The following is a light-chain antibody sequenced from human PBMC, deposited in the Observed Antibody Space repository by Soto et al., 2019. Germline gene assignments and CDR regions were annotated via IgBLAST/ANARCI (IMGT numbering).Light chain of an antibody. V-gene: IGKV3-11*01. Sequence: EIVLTQSPATLSLSPGERATLSCRASQSVSSYLAWYQQKPGQAPRLLIYDASNRATGIPARFSGSWSGTDCTLTISSLEPEDFAVYYCQQRSNWPITFGQGTRLEIK. CDR1: QSVSSY. CDR3: QQRSNWPIT. J-gene: IGKJ5*01. CDR2: DAS.